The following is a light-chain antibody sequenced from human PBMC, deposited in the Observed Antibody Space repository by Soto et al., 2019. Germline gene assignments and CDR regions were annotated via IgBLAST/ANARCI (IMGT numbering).Light chain of an antibody. J-gene: IGLJ2*01. Sequence: QSALTQPASVSGSPGQSITISCTGTSSDVADYNYVSWYQQHPGKPPKLVIYEVSGRPSGISNRFSGSKSGNTASLTISGLQAEDEADYYCSSYTTSSTLVVFGGGTELTVL. V-gene: IGLV2-14*01. CDR1: SSDVADYNY. CDR3: SSYTTSSTLVV. CDR2: EVS.